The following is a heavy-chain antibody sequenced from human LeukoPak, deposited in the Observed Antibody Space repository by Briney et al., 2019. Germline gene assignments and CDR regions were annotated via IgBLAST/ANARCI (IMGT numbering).Heavy chain of an antibody. CDR3: AKGNSYYYYYYMGV. CDR1: GFTFSSYA. CDR2: ISGSGGST. J-gene: IGHJ6*03. D-gene: IGHD2/OR15-2a*01. V-gene: IGHV3-23*01. Sequence: PGGSLRLSCAASGFTFSSYAMSWVRQAPGKGLEWVSAISGSGGSTYYADSVKGRFTISRDNSKNTLYLQMNSLRAEDTAAYYCAKGNSYYYYYYMGVWGKGTTVTVSS.